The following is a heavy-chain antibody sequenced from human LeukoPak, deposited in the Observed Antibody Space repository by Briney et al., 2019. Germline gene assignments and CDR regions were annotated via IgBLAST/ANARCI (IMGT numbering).Heavy chain of an antibody. Sequence: SETLSLTCTVSGGSISSYYWSWIRQPPGKGLEWIGYIYYSGSTNYNPSLKSRVTISVDTSKNQFSLKLSSVTAADTAVYYCARGEDYYDSSGYRDAFDIWGQGTMVTVSS. CDR3: ARGEDYYDSSGYRDAFDI. J-gene: IGHJ3*02. CDR1: GGSISSYY. CDR2: IYYSGST. V-gene: IGHV4-59*12. D-gene: IGHD3-22*01.